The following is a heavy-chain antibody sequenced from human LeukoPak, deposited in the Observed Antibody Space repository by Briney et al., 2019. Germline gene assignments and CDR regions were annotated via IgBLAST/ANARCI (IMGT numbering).Heavy chain of an antibody. CDR1: GFTLRSYW. D-gene: IGHD3-9*01. Sequence: GGSLRLSCAASGFTLRSYWIHWVRQAPGEGLVWVSRINPDGSRTDYADSAKGRFTISRDNTKNTVDLQMNSLRAEDTAVYYCARDFEAPSNCWGQGTLVTVSS. CDR2: INPDGSRT. V-gene: IGHV3-74*01. CDR3: ARDFEAPSNC. J-gene: IGHJ4*02.